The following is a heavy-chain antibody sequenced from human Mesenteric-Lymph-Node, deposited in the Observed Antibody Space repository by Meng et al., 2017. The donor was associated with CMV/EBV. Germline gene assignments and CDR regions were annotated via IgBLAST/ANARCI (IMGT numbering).Heavy chain of an antibody. CDR1: GYTFTSYG. Sequence: ASVKVSCKASGYTFTSYGISWVRQAPGQGLEWMGWISAYNGNTNYAQKLQDRVTMTTDTSTSTAYMELRSLRSDDTAVYYCARSRGDSSWYFIPQPYYYYGMDVWGQGTTVTVSS. CDR3: ARSRGDSSWYFIPQPYYYYGMDV. V-gene: IGHV1-18*01. D-gene: IGHD6-13*01. J-gene: IGHJ6*02. CDR2: ISAYNGNT.